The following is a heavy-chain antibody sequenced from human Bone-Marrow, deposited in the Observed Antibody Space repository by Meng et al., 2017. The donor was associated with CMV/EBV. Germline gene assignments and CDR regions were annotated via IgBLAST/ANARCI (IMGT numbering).Heavy chain of an antibody. J-gene: IGHJ2*01. CDR1: GFSLSTSGVG. Sequence: SGPTLVKPTQTLTLTCTFSGFSLSTSGVGVGWIRQPPGKALEWLALIYWNDDKRYSPSLKSRLTITKDTSKNQVVLTMTNMDPVDTATYYCAHSRSYYYDSSGYYYPDWYFDLWGRGTLVTVSS. D-gene: IGHD3-22*01. CDR2: IYWNDDK. CDR3: AHSRSYYYDSSGYYYPDWYFDL. V-gene: IGHV2-5*01.